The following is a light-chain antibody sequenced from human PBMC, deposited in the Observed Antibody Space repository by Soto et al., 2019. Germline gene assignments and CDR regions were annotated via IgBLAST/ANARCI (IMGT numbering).Light chain of an antibody. V-gene: IGKV1-27*01. CDR2: AAS. J-gene: IGKJ1*01. Sequence: QNTQSPTSLSSSVGDRVHNPCRASQGLKNYLAWYQQKPGKVPQLLIYAASTLQSGVPSRFSGSGSGTEFTLTISSLQPEDVATYYCQKYHSAPRTFGQGTKVEIK. CDR3: QKYHSAPRT. CDR1: QGLKNY.